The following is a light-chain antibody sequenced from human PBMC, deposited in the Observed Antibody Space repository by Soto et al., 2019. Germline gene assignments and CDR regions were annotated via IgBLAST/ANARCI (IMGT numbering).Light chain of an antibody. V-gene: IGKV3-11*01. CDR3: QQRDNRPWT. CDR1: QSVRSN. CDR2: DAS. J-gene: IGKJ1*01. Sequence: ETVLTQSPATLSLSPAERATLSCRASQSVRSNLAWYQHRPGQAPRLLIYDASNRATGIPGRFSGSGSGTDFTLTISNLEPEDLAVYYCQQRDNRPWTFGQGAKVEIK.